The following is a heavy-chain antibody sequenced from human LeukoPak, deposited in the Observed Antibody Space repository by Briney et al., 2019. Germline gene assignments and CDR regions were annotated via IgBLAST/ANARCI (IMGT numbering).Heavy chain of an antibody. J-gene: IGHJ6*03. Sequence: TSETLSLTCTVSGGSISSYYWSWIRQPPGKGLEWVGYIYYSGSTNYNPSLKSRVTISLDTSKNQFSLKLSSVTAADTAVYYCARATRAAGFYYYYYYMDVWGKGTTVTVSS. D-gene: IGHD6-13*01. CDR2: IYYSGST. CDR1: GGSISSYY. V-gene: IGHV4-59*12. CDR3: ARATRAAGFYYYYYYMDV.